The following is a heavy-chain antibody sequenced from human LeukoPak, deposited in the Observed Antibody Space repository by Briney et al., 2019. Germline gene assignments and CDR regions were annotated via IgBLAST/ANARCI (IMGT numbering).Heavy chain of an antibody. J-gene: IGHJ4*02. D-gene: IGHD5-24*01. CDR3: ARDWSWPGVATMKPFDY. CDR1: GGTFSSYA. V-gene: IGHV1-69*06. CDR2: IIPIFGTA. Sequence: GASVKVSCKASGGTFSSYAISWVRQAPGQGLEWMGGIIPIFGTANYAQKFQGRVTITADKSTSTAYMELSSLRSEDTAVYYCARDWSWPGVATMKPFDYWGQGTLVSVSS.